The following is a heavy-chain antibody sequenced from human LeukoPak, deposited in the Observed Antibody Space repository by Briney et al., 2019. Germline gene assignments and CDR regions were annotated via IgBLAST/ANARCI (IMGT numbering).Heavy chain of an antibody. CDR3: ARRSLSSSWRLFDY. CDR2: IYYSGST. CDR1: GGSISSYY. D-gene: IGHD6-13*01. J-gene: IGHJ4*02. V-gene: IGHV4-39*07. Sequence: SETLSLTCTVSGGSISSYYWGWIRQPPGKGLEWIGSIYYSGSTNYNPSLKSRVTISVDTSKNQFSLKLSSVTAADTAVYYCARRSLSSSWRLFDYWGQGTLVTVSS.